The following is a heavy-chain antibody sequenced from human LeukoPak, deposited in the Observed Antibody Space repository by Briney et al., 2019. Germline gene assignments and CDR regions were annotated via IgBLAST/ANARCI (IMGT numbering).Heavy chain of an antibody. CDR2: VSYEGKSQ. CDR1: GFTFSNYG. V-gene: IGHV3-30*18. Sequence: GGSLRLSCATAGFTFSNYGMHWVRQAPGKGLEWVAVVSYEGKSQYYADSVRGRFTISRDNSKNTLYLQMNSLRGEDAAVYYCAKEGTAQISTWYDYWGQGTLVTVSS. J-gene: IGHJ4*02. D-gene: IGHD6-13*01. CDR3: AKEGTAQISTWYDY.